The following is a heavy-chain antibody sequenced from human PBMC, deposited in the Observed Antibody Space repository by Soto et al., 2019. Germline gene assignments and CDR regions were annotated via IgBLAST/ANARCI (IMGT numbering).Heavy chain of an antibody. D-gene: IGHD5-18*01. Sequence: EVQLLESGGGLVQPGGSLRLSCAASGFTFSSYAMSWVRQAPGKGLEWVSAISGSGGSTYYADSVKGRFTISRDNSKNTLYLQMNSLRAEDTAVYHCAKSDTAMAAPYGYFDLWGRGTLVTVSS. CDR2: ISGSGGST. J-gene: IGHJ2*01. V-gene: IGHV3-23*01. CDR3: AKSDTAMAAPYGYFDL. CDR1: GFTFSSYA.